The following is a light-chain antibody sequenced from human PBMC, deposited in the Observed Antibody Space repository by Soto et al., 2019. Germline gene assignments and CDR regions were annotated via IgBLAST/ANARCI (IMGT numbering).Light chain of an antibody. CDR1: SSDVGGYNY. Sequence: QSVLTQPRSVSGSPGQSVTISCTGTSSDVGGYNYVSWYQQYAGKTPKLLIYDVSKRPSGVPDRFSGSKSANTASLSISGLQAEDEADYYCCSYAGTYTEVFGGGTKLTVL. V-gene: IGLV2-11*01. CDR2: DVS. CDR3: CSYAGTYTEV. J-gene: IGLJ2*01.